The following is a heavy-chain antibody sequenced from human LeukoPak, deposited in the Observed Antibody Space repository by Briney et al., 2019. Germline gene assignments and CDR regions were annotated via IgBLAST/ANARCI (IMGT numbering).Heavy chain of an antibody. D-gene: IGHD4-17*01. CDR1: GFTFSDYY. CDR3: ARVADGVNGMDA. CDR2: ISSSSSYT. V-gene: IGHV3-11*05. Sequence: PGGSLRLSCAASGFTFSDYYMSWIRQAPGKGLEWVSYISSSSSYTNYADSVKGRFTISRDNAKNSLYLQMNSLRAENTAVYYCARVADGVNGMDAWGQGTTVTVSS. J-gene: IGHJ6*02.